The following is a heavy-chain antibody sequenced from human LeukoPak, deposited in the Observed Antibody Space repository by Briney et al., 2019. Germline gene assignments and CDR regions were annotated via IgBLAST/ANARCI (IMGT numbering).Heavy chain of an antibody. CDR3: VRGPYGASISKWFDP. J-gene: IGHJ5*02. CDR1: RDSISGYS. V-gene: IGHV4-59*01. D-gene: IGHD4/OR15-4a*01. Sequence: SETLSLTCTVSRDSISGYSWSWIRQSPGGGLEWIGYIYYSGDTAYNPSLRSRVTMSVDTSKNQFSLQLRSMTTADTAVYYCVRGPYGASISKWFDPWGQGTQVIVSP. CDR2: IYYSGDT.